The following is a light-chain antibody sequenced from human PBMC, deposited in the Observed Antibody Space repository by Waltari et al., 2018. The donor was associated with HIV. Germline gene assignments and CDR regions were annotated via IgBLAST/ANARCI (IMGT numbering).Light chain of an antibody. J-gene: IGLJ2*01. CDR1: SSNIGSNY. CDR2: DNK. Sequence: QSVLTQPPSVSAAPGQMVTISCSGSSSNIGSNYVSWYQHLPGTAPKPLIYDNKARPSGIPDRFSASKSGTSVALDITGLQTGDEGDYYCGTWDSSLSAVVFGGGTKLTVL. CDR3: GTWDSSLSAVV. V-gene: IGLV1-51*01.